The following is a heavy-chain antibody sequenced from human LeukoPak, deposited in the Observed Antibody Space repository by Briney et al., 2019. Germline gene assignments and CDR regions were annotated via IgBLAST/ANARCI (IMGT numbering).Heavy chain of an antibody. J-gene: IGHJ4*02. V-gene: IGHV1-18*01. CDR3: ARSPLWFGELLGFDY. CDR2: ISAYNGNT. D-gene: IGHD3-10*01. Sequence: ASVKVSCKASGYTFTSYGISWVRQAPGQGLEWMGWISAYNGNTNYAQKLQGRVTMTTDTSTSTAYMELRSLRSDDTAVYYCARSPLWFGELLGFDYWGQGTLVTVSS. CDR1: GYTFTSYG.